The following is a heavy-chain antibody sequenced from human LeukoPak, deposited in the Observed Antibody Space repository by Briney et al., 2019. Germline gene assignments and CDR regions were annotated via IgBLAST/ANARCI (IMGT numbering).Heavy chain of an antibody. CDR1: GGSISSGSYY. V-gene: IGHV4-61*02. D-gene: IGHD2-15*01. CDR3: ARKDGDG. J-gene: IGHJ6*04. Sequence: SETLSLTCTVSGGSISSGSYYWSWIRQPAGKGLEWIGRIYTSGSTNYNPSLKSRVTISVDTSKNQVSLKLTSVTAADTAVYYCARKDGDGWGKGTTVTISS. CDR2: IYTSGST.